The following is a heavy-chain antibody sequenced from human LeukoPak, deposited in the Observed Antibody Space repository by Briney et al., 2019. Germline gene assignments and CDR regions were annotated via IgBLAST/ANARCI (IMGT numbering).Heavy chain of an antibody. D-gene: IGHD5-18*01. V-gene: IGHV3-20*04. CDR1: GFTFDDYG. CDR2: INWNGGST. Sequence: GGSLRLSCAASGFTFDDYGMSWVRQAPGKGLEWVSGINWNGGSTGYAHSVKGRFTISRDNAKNSLYLQMNSLRAEDTALYYCARDNTGGYSYGSFDYWGQGTLVTVSS. J-gene: IGHJ4*02. CDR3: ARDNTGGYSYGSFDY.